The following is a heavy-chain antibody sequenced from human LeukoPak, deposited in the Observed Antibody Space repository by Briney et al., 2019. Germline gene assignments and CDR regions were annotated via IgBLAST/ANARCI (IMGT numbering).Heavy chain of an antibody. CDR3: ARVRTSAAAFYYYYYMDV. CDR1: GFTFSSYS. D-gene: IGHD6-13*01. J-gene: IGHJ6*03. Sequence: GGSLRLSCAASGFTFSSYSMNWVRQAPGKGLEWVSSISSSSSYIYYADSVKGRFTISRDSAKNSLYLQMNSLRAEDTAVYYCARVRTSAAAFYYYYYMDVWGKGTTVTVSS. CDR2: ISSSSSYI. V-gene: IGHV3-21*01.